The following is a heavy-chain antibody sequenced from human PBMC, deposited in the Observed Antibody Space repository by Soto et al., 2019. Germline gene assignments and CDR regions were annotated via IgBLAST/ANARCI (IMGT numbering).Heavy chain of an antibody. V-gene: IGHV4-34*01. CDR3: ARRSYDFWSGYYNWFDP. CDR1: GGSFSGYY. Sequence: SETLSLTCAVYGGSFSGYYWSWIRQPPGKGLEWIGEINHSGSTNYNPSLKSRVTISVDTSKNQFSLQLSSVTAADTAVYYCARRSYDFWSGYYNWFDPWGQGTLVTVSS. CDR2: INHSGST. D-gene: IGHD3-3*01. J-gene: IGHJ5*02.